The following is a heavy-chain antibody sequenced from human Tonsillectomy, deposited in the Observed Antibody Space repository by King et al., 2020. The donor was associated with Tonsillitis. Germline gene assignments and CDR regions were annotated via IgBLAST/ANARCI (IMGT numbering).Heavy chain of an antibody. CDR3: ANVVSTAMVYYFDY. V-gene: IGHV3-23*04. J-gene: IGHJ4*02. Sequence: VQLVESGGGLVQPGGSLRLSCAASGFTFSSSAMAWVRQAPGKGLEWVSGISGSGGSTYYADSVKGRFTISRDNSKNTLYLQMNILAAEDTALYYCANVVSTAMVYYFDYWGQGTLVTVSS. CDR1: GFTFSSSA. D-gene: IGHD5-18*01. CDR2: ISGSGGST.